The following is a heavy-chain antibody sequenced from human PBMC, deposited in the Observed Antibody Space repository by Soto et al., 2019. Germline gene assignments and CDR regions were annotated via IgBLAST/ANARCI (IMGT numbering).Heavy chain of an antibody. CDR3: ATWGHIMVVDVNDFDI. CDR2: ISEDGSST. Sequence: EVQLVESGGGLVQPGGSLRLSCAASGFSFSSYWMVWVRQVPGKGLMWVARISEDGSSTNYADSVKGRFNMSRDNVKNTLYLQVNSVRAEDTAVYYCATWGHIMVVDVNDFDIWGQVTMVTVSS. J-gene: IGHJ3*02. D-gene: IGHD2-21*01. CDR1: GFSFSSYW. V-gene: IGHV3-74*01.